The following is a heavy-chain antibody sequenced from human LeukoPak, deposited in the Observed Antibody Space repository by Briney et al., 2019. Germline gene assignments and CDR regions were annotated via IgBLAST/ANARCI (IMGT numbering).Heavy chain of an antibody. D-gene: IGHD6-13*01. CDR1: GYAFSNYW. CDR3: ARRSSSWHQDY. V-gene: IGHV5-51*01. J-gene: IGHJ4*02. CDR2: IYPGDSDT. Sequence: GESLKISCKGSGYAFSNYWIGWVRQMPGKGLEWMGIIYPGDSDTRYSPSFQGQVTISADKSISTAYLQWNSLKASDTAMYYCARRSSSWHQDYWGQGTLVTVSS.